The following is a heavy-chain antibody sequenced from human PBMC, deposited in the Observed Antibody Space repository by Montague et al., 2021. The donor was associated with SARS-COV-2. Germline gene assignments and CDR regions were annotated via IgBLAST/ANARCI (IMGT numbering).Heavy chain of an antibody. CDR2: INHRGST. CDR3: ARGRQHINMVVVVVTGGEYYFDF. Sequence: SETLSLTCAAYDGSFSDYSWTWIRQPPGKGLEWIGEINHRGSTNYNPSLKSRVTISVDTSKNQLSLKMTSVTAADTAVYYCARGRQHINMVVVVVTGGEYYFDFWGQGTLVAVSS. V-gene: IGHV4-34*01. D-gene: IGHD3-22*01. CDR1: DGSFSDYS. J-gene: IGHJ4*02.